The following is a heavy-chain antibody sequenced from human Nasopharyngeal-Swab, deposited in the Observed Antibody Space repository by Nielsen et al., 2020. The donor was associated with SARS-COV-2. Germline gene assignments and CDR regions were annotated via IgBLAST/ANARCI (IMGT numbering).Heavy chain of an antibody. Sequence: GGSLRLSCAASGFTFSSYEMNWVRQAPGKGLEWVSYISSSSSYTNYADSVKGRFTISRDNAKNSLYLQMNSLRAEDTAVYYCARATRGSSGSSWGQGTLVTVSS. J-gene: IGHJ4*02. V-gene: IGHV3-21*05. D-gene: IGHD3-22*01. CDR2: ISSSSSYT. CDR1: GFTFSSYE. CDR3: ARATRGSSGSS.